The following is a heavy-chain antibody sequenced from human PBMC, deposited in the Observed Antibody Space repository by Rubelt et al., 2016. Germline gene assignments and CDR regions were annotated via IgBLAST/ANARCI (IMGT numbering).Heavy chain of an antibody. V-gene: IGHV1-69*06. D-gene: IGHD3-9*01. Sequence: QVQLVQSGAEVKKPGSSVKVSCKASGGTFSSYAISWVRQAPGHGLEWMGGIIPIFGTANYAQKFKGRVTSTADKSTSTAYMELSSLRSEDTAVYYCASPPYDILTGYDYYYGMDVWGQGTTVTVSS. CDR1: GGTFSSYA. J-gene: IGHJ6*02. CDR3: ASPPYDILTGYDYYYGMDV. CDR2: IIPIFGTA.